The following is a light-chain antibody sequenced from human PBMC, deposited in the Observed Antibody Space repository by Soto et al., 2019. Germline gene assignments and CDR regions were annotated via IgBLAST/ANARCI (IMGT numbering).Light chain of an antibody. J-gene: IGKJ5*01. CDR1: QDIRGA. Sequence: AIQFTQSPSSLSASVGDRVTITCRASQDIRGALAWYQQKPGKPPKLLIFDVSSLQSGVPSRFSGSGSGTDFTLTISSLRPEDFATYYCQQFNTYPITFGQGTRLEIK. V-gene: IGKV1-13*02. CDR2: DVS. CDR3: QQFNTYPIT.